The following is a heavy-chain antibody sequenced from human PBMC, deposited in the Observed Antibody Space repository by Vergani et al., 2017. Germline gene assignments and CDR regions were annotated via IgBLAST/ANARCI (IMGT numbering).Heavy chain of an antibody. J-gene: IGHJ6*02. Sequence: QVQLVQSGAEVKKPGASVKVSCKASGYTFTSYYMHWVRQAPGKGLEWMGIINTSGGSTSYAQKFQGRVTMTRDTSTSTVYMELSSLRSEDTAVYYCARGRYYDSSGYFARYYYYGMDVWGQGTTVTVSS. CDR3: ARGRYYDSSGYFARYYYYGMDV. D-gene: IGHD3-22*01. V-gene: IGHV1-46*01. CDR2: INTSGGST. CDR1: GYTFTSYY.